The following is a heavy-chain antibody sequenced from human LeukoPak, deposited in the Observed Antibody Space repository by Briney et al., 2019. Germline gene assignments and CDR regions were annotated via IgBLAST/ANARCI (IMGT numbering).Heavy chain of an antibody. CDR2: IWYDGSNK. Sequence: GGSLRLSCAASGFTFSSYGMHWVRQAPGKGLGWVAVIWYDGSNKYYADSVKGRFTISRDNSKNTLYLQMNSLRAEDTAVYYCARDRPDSSGYSSFDYWGQGTLVTVSS. CDR1: GFTFSSYG. V-gene: IGHV3-33*01. D-gene: IGHD3-22*01. J-gene: IGHJ4*02. CDR3: ARDRPDSSGYSSFDY.